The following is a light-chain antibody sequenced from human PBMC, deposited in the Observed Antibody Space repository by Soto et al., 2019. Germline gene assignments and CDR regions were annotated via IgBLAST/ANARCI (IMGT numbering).Light chain of an antibody. J-gene: IGLJ2*01. CDR2: DNN. Sequence: QSVLTQPPSVSAAPGQKVTISCSGSSSNIGNNFVSWNQQLPGTAPRLLIYDNNNRPSGIPDRFSGSQSGTSATLAITGLQTGDEADYFCGTWDSSLSVVIFGGGTKLTVL. V-gene: IGLV1-51*01. CDR3: GTWDSSLSVVI. CDR1: SSNIGNNF.